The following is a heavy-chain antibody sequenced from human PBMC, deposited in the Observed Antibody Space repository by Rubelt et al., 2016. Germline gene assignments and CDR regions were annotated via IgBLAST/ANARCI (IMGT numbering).Heavy chain of an antibody. J-gene: IGHJ4*01. CDR2: IKQDGSAK. CDR1: GFTFSSYA. CDR3: VRDRTGGGIDY. V-gene: IGHV3-7*01. D-gene: IGHD3/OR15-3a*01. Sequence: VQLVESGGGVVQPGRSLRLSCAASGFTFSSYAMHWVRQAPGKGLEWVANIKQDGSAKYYVDSVKGRFTIARDNTQNSLDLQMNSLRAEDTAVYYCVRDRTGGGIDYWGHGTLVTVSS.